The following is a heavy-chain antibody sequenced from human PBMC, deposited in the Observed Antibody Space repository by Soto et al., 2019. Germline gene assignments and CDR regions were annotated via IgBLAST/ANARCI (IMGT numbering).Heavy chain of an antibody. Sequence: WETLSLTCTVSGGSISSSSYYWGWIRQPPGKGLEWIGSIYYSGSTYYNPSLKSRVTISVDTSKNQFSPKLSSVTAADTAVYYCAATHGITGTTGYFDYWGQGTLVTVSS. J-gene: IGHJ4*02. CDR3: AATHGITGTTGYFDY. D-gene: IGHD1-7*01. V-gene: IGHV4-39*01. CDR2: IYYSGST. CDR1: GGSISSSSYY.